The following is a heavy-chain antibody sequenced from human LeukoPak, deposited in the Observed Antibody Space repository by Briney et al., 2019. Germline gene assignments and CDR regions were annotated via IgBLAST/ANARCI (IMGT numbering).Heavy chain of an antibody. D-gene: IGHD6-13*01. CDR1: GFTFSSYA. V-gene: IGHV3-30-3*01. Sequence: PGRSLRLTCAASGFTFSSYAMHWVRQAPGKGLEWVAVISYDGSNKYYADSVKGRFTISRDNSKNTLYLEMNSLRAEDTAVYYCASAGSLAAAGISPHYWGQGTLVTVSS. CDR3: ASAGSLAAAGISPHY. J-gene: IGHJ4*02. CDR2: ISYDGSNK.